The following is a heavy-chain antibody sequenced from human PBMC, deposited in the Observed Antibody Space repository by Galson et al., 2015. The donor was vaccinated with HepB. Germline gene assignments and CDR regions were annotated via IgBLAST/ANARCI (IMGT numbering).Heavy chain of an antibody. CDR1: GFTFSHYD. CDR2: ISYDGSNK. J-gene: IGHJ4*02. Sequence: SLRLSCAASGFTFSHYDMHWVRQAPGKGLEWVATISYDGSNKYYADPVRGRFTISRDNSKNTVSLQMNSLSPEATAVYYCARENSGTYYGYFDYWGQGTLVTVSS. D-gene: IGHD1-26*01. V-gene: IGHV3-30-3*01. CDR3: ARENSGTYYGYFDY.